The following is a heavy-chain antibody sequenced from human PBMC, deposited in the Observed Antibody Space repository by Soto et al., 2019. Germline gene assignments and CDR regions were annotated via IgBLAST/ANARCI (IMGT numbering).Heavy chain of an antibody. CDR2: IYYTVTT. J-gene: IGHJ4*02. Sequence: QVQLQESGPGLVKPSQTVALTCAVSGGSISTAGYYWTWIRQHPGGRLEWIGAIYYTVTTYYNPSHRSSETISVHTSKNQFSLKLTSVTAADTAVYYCARASGFLRSRKFENWGQGTLVTVSS. V-gene: IGHV4-31*11. CDR1: GGSISTAGYY. D-gene: IGHD1-26*01. CDR3: ARASGFLRSRKFEN.